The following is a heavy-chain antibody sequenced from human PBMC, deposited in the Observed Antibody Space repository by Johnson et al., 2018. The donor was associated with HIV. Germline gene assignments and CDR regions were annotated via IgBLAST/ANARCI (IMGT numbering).Heavy chain of an antibody. CDR3: AKDFTRHCGGDCYVAFDI. D-gene: IGHD2-21*02. V-gene: IGHV3-23*04. Sequence: VQLVESGGGLVQPGGSLRLSCAASGLTFSSYAMSWVRQAPGKGLEWVSAISGSGGSTYYADSVKGRFTISSDNSKNTLYLQMNSLRAEDTAVYYCAKDFTRHCGGDCYVAFDIWGQGTMVTVSS. CDR1: GLTFSSYA. CDR2: ISGSGGST. J-gene: IGHJ3*02.